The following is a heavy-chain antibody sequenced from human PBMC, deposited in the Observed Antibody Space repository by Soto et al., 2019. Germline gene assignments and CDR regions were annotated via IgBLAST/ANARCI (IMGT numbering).Heavy chain of an antibody. D-gene: IGHD6-13*01. CDR3: ARDQEAGSFFPYPYAMDV. V-gene: IGHV3-48*03. CDR2: ISSSGSTI. J-gene: IGHJ6*02. CDR1: GFTFNSYE. Sequence: GGSLRLSCATSGFTFNSYEMNWVRQAPGKGLEWVSYISSSGSTIYYADSVKGRFTISGDNAKNSLYLQMDSLRAEDTAVYYCARDQEAGSFFPYPYAMDVWGQGTTVTVSS.